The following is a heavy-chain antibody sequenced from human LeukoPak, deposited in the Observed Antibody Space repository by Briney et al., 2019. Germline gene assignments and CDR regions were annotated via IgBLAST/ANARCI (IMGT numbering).Heavy chain of an antibody. Sequence: PSETLSLTCTVSGYSISSGYYWGWIRQPPGKGLEWVSSISSSSYIYYADSVKGRFTISRDNAKNSLYLQMNSLRAEDTAVYYCARDFRYSSGWMDDWGQGTLVTVSS. V-gene: IGHV3-69-1*01. J-gene: IGHJ4*02. CDR2: ISSSSYI. CDR3: ARDFRYSSGWMDD. CDR1: GYSISSGYY. D-gene: IGHD6-19*01.